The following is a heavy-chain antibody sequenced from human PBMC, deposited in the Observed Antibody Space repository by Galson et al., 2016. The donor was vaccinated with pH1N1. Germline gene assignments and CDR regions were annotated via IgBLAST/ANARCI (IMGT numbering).Heavy chain of an antibody. D-gene: IGHD2/OR15-2a*01. V-gene: IGHV4-38-2*01. Sequence: SETLSLTCDVSGFSISSGYYWGWIRQSPGKGLEWIGNIYHNNGPAYYDPSLRDRVTMSVDTSKNQFTLKLSSVTAADTAMYYCAKVSFSGASDFYAHWGRGILVIVSS. CDR2: IYHNNGPA. J-gene: IGHJ4*02. CDR3: AKVSFSGASDFYAH. CDR1: GFSISSGYY.